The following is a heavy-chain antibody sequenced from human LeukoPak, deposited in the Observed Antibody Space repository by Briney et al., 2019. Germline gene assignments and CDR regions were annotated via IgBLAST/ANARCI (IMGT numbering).Heavy chain of an antibody. J-gene: IGHJ3*02. Sequence: GESLKISCEGSGYSFASYWIGWVRQAPGQGLEWMGWINPNSGGTNYAQKFQGWVTMTRDTSISTAYMELSRLRSDDTAVYYCARDITGTTGLGVDAFDIWGQGTMVTVSS. CDR1: GYSFASYW. CDR3: ARDITGTTGLGVDAFDI. D-gene: IGHD1-20*01. V-gene: IGHV1-2*04. CDR2: INPNSGGT.